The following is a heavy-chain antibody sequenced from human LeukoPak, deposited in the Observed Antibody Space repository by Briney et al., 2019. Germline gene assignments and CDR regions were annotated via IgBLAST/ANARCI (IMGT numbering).Heavy chain of an antibody. CDR3: ARRLTQYDCFDP. J-gene: IGHJ5*02. V-gene: IGHV6-1*01. Sequence: SQTLSLTCAISGDSVSSNSAAWNWIRQSPSRGLEWLGRTYYRSTWCNDYAVSVRGRITVNPDTSKNQFSLHLNSVTPEDTAVYYCARRLTQYDCFDPWGQGILVTVSS. CDR2: TYYRSTWCN. CDR1: GDSVSSNSAA. D-gene: IGHD2-2*01.